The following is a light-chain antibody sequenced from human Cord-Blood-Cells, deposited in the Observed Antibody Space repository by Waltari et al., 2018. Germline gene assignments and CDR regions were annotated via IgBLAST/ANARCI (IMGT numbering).Light chain of an antibody. V-gene: IGKV3-15*01. CDR1: QSVSSN. Sequence: EIVMTQSPATLSVSPGARATLSCRASQSVSSNLAWYQQKPGQARRLLIYGASTRATGIPARFSGSGSGTEFTLTISSLQSEDFAVYYCQQYNNWPPYTFGQGTKLEIK. CDR3: QQYNNWPPYT. CDR2: GAS. J-gene: IGKJ2*01.